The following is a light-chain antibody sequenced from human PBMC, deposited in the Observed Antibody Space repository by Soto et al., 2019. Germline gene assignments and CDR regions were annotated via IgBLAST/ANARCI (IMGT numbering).Light chain of an antibody. CDR3: QQRSNWPRT. CDR2: DAS. Sequence: EVLLTQSPGTLSLSPGERATLSCRASQNLRSSLAWYQQKPGQAPRLLIYDASNRATGIPARFSGSGSGIDFTLTISSLEPEDFAVYYCQQRSNWPRTFCQGTKVEI. CDR1: QNLRSS. V-gene: IGKV3-11*01. J-gene: IGKJ1*01.